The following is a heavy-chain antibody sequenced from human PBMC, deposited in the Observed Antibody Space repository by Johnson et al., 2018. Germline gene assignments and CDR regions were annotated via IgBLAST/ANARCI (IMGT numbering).Heavy chain of an antibody. Sequence: VQLQESGGGLVKPGGSLRLSCAASGFTFSSYSMNWVRQAPGKGLEWVSSISSSSSYIYYADSVKGRFTISRDKAKNSLYLQMNSLRAEDTAVYYCAKDYGDYAFGYYYYMDVWGKGTTVTVSS. CDR1: GFTFSSYS. V-gene: IGHV3-21*01. D-gene: IGHD4-17*01. CDR2: ISSSSSYI. CDR3: AKDYGDYAFGYYYYMDV. J-gene: IGHJ6*03.